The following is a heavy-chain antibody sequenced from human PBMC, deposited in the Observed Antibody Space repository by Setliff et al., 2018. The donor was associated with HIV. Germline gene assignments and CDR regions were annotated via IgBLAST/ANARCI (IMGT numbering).Heavy chain of an antibody. CDR1: GGSISSSNYY. CDR3: ARGGAVSADFDS. CDR2: VFYSGNT. D-gene: IGHD3-16*01. Sequence: KTSETLSLTCTVSGGSISSSNYYWGWIRQSPGKGLEWIGSVFYSGNTYYNPSLKTRVTISVNTYKNQFSLSLNSVTAADTAVYFCARGGAVSADFDSWGQGTLVTVSS. V-gene: IGHV4-39*07. J-gene: IGHJ5*01.